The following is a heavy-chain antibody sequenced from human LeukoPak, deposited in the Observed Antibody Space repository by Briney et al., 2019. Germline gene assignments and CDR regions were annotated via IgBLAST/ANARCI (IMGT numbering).Heavy chain of an antibody. J-gene: IGHJ4*02. D-gene: IGHD6-6*01. CDR1: GFTFSNYW. Sequence: GGSLRLSCAASGFTFSNYWMSWVRQAPGKGLEWVANINQDGSERYYVDSVKGRFTISRDNAKNSLYLQMNSLRAEDTAVYYCAKVGSYSSSSAFDYWGQGTLVTVSS. CDR3: AKVGSYSSSSAFDY. V-gene: IGHV3-7*03. CDR2: INQDGSER.